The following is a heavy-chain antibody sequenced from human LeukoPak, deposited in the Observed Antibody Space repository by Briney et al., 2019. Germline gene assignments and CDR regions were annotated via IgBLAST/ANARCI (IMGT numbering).Heavy chain of an antibody. CDR2: MNPDSTNT. CDR1: GYTFASYD. CDR3: ARVPSLGYCSGGSCYRFDH. Sequence: ASVKVSCKASGYTFASYDINWVRQAPGQGLEWMGWMNPDSTNTGYAQKFQGRVTMTRDTSMSTAYMELGSLTSEDTAVYYCARVPSLGYCSGGSCYRFDHWGQGTLVAVSS. D-gene: IGHD2-15*01. J-gene: IGHJ4*02. V-gene: IGHV1-8*01.